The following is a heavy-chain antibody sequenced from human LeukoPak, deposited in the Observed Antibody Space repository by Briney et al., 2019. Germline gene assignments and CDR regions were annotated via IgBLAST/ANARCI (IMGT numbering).Heavy chain of an antibody. D-gene: IGHD2-2*01. V-gene: IGHV4-30-4*01. CDR1: GGSISSGDYY. CDR3: ARLVVPRYFDY. CDR2: IYYSGST. Sequence: PSETLSLTCTVSGGSISSGDYYWSWIRQPPGTGLEWIGYIYYSGSTYYNPSLKSRVTISVDTSKNQFSLKLSSVTAADTAVYYCARLVVPRYFDYWGQGTLVTVSS. J-gene: IGHJ4*02.